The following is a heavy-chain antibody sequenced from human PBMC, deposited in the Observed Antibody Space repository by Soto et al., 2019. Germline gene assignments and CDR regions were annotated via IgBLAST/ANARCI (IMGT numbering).Heavy chain of an antibody. CDR3: ARGGTSTSYWSRFDY. D-gene: IGHD2-2*01. J-gene: IGHJ4*02. Sequence: EVQLVESGGGLVQPGGSLRLSCVASGFTFSSYWMHWVRQAPGRGLVWVSRLIGDGSTTHYADSVKGRFTISRDNANNTMYLHINSQRADDAAVYYCARGGTSTSYWSRFDYWGQGTLVTVSS. V-gene: IGHV3-74*01. CDR2: LIGDGSTT. CDR1: GFTFSSYW.